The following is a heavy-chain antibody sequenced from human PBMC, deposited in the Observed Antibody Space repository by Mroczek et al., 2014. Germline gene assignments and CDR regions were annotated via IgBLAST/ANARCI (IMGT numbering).Heavy chain of an antibody. Sequence: QVQLVQSGGGVVQPGRSLRLSCAASGFTFSSYGMHWVRQAPGKGLEWVAVIWYDGSNKYYADSVKGRFTISRDNSKNTLYLQMNSLRAEDTAVYYCARDKAYYYDSSGYAVGRGFDYWGPG. CDR1: GFTFSSYG. CDR3: ARDKAYYYDSSGYAVGRGFDY. CDR2: IWYDGSNK. J-gene: IGHJ4*03. V-gene: IGHV3-33*01. D-gene: IGHD3-22*01.